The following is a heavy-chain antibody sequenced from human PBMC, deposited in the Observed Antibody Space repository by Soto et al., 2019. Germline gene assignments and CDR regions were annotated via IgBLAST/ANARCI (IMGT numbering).Heavy chain of an antibody. CDR3: AKDFYNDSISNWFDP. D-gene: IGHD3-22*01. J-gene: IGHJ5*02. CDR2: IPSEGKNK. V-gene: IGHV3-30*18. CDR1: GFPFSSFG. Sequence: GGSLRLSCAASGFPFSSFGMHWVRQGPGKGLEWVAVIPSEGKNKFYADSVKGRFTISRDNSKNTLSLQIDSLRTDDTAVYYCAKDFYNDSISNWFDPWGQGT.